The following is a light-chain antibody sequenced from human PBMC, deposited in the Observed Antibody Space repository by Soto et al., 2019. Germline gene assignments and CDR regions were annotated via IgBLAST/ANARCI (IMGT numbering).Light chain of an antibody. CDR2: SNN. V-gene: IGLV1-44*01. Sequence: QSVLTQPPSASGTPGQRVTISCSGSSSNIGSNSVNWYQQLPGAAPKLLIYSNNQRPSGVPDRFSGSKSGTSASLAISGLQSEDEADYYSAAWDDSLNGREVFGTGTEVTDL. CDR1: SSNIGSNS. CDR3: AAWDDSLNGREV. J-gene: IGLJ1*01.